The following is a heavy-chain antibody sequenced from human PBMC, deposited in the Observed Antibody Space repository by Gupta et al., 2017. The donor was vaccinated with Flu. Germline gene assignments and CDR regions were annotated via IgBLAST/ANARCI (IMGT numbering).Heavy chain of an antibody. CDR1: GFTFSSYG. CDR2: ISYDGSNK. D-gene: IGHD5-12*01. CDR3: AVPAANVDRGVAHGVFDY. V-gene: IGHV3-30*03. Sequence: QVQLVESGGGVVQPGRPLRLSCAASGFTFSSYGMHWVRQAPGKGLEWVAVISYDGSNKYYAESVKGRVTISRDNSKNTLYRQMNSLRAEETAVYYCAVPAANVDRGVAHGVFDYGCRVTMITVYS. J-gene: IGHJ4*02.